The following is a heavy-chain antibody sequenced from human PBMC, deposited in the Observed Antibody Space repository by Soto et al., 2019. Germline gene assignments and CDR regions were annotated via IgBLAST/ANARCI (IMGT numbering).Heavy chain of an antibody. V-gene: IGHV4-39*07. CDR3: ARDPTVTGLFDY. J-gene: IGHJ4*02. Sequence: SGTLSLTCTVSGGSISSSSYYWGWIRQPPGKGLEWIGSIYYSGSTYYNPSLKSRVTISVDTSKNQFSLKLSSVTAADTAVYYCARDPTVTGLFDYWGQGTLVTVSS. CDR1: GGSISSSSYY. D-gene: IGHD4-4*01. CDR2: IYYSGST.